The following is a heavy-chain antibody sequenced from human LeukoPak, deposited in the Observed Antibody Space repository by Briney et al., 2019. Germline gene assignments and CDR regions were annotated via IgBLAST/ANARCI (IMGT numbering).Heavy chain of an antibody. Sequence: GGSLRLSCAASGFDFSNHAMSWIRQAPGKGLEWVSGSSGRNERIIYADSVKGRLTISRENSKNTLYMQMNSLTAEDTAVYYCARASCGGNCYYMFDSWGQGTLVTVSS. V-gene: IGHV3-23*01. CDR3: ARASCGGNCYYMFDS. D-gene: IGHD2-21*01. CDR2: SSGRNERI. J-gene: IGHJ4*02. CDR1: GFDFSNHA.